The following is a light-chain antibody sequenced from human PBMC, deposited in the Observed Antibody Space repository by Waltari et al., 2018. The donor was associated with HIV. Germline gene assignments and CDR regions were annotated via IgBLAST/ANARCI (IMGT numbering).Light chain of an antibody. CDR3: CSYAGSSIP. Sequence: QSALTQPASVSGSIGQSIPIPCPGTSSDVGRYKLGSWYQHHPGKAPKLISYEVYTRPSGVSNRFSGSKSGNTASLTVSGLQAEDEADYYCCSYAGSSIPFGGGTKLTVL. V-gene: IGLV2-23*02. CDR2: EVY. J-gene: IGLJ2*01. CDR1: SSDVGRYKL.